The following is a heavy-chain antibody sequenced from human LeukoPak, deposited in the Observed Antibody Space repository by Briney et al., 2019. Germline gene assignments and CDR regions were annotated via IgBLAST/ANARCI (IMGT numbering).Heavy chain of an antibody. J-gene: IGHJ4*02. CDR1: GFTFSSYA. CDR3: ARARIDYGDYYFDY. CDR2: ISGSGGST. V-gene: IGHV3-23*01. Sequence: GGSLRLSCAASGFTFSSYAMSWVRQAPGKGLEWVSAISGSGGSTYYADSVKGRFTISRDNSKNTLYLQMNSLRAEDTAVFYCARARIDYGDYYFDYWGQGTLVTVSS. D-gene: IGHD4-17*01.